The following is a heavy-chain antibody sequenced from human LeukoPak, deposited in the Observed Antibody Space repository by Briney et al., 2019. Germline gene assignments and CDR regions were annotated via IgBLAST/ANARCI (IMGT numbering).Heavy chain of an antibody. Sequence: GGSLRLSCAASGFTFSNYAMSWVRQAPGKGLEWVSAISGRGGSTYYGDSVKGRFTISRDNSKNTLYLQMNSLRAEDTAVYYCAKDRRVGATKGLGAFDKWGQGTMVIVSS. CDR2: ISGRGGST. V-gene: IGHV3-23*01. CDR3: AKDRRVGATKGLGAFDK. J-gene: IGHJ3*02. D-gene: IGHD1-26*01. CDR1: GFTFSNYA.